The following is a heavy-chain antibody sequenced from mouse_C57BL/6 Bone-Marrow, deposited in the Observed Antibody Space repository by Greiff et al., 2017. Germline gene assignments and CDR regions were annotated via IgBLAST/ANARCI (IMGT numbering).Heavy chain of an antibody. CDR1: GFNIKDDY. CDR3: TTFYDYSYDFDY. Sequence: EVKLQQSGAELVRPGASVKLSCTASGFNIKDDYMHWVKQRPEQGLEWIGWIDPENGDTEYASKFQGKATITADTSSNTAYLQLSSLTSEDTAVYYSTTFYDYSYDFDYWGQGTTLTVSS. J-gene: IGHJ2*01. CDR2: IDPENGDT. D-gene: IGHD2-4*01. V-gene: IGHV14-4*01.